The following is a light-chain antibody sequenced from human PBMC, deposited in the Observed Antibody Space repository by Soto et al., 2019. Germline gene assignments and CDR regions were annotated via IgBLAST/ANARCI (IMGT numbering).Light chain of an antibody. CDR1: SSNVGSYNL. V-gene: IGLV2-23*02. CDR2: EVS. Sequence: QSVLTQPASVSRSPGQSITISCTGTSSNVGSYNLVSWYQQHPGKAPKLMIYEVSKRPSGVSNRFSGSKSGNTASLTISGLQAEDEADYYCCSYAGSTTWVFGGGTKLTVL. CDR3: CSYAGSTTWV. J-gene: IGLJ3*02.